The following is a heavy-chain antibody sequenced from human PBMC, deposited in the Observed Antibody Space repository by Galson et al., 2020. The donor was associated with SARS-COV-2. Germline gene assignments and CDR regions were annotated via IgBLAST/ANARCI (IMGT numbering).Heavy chain of an antibody. CDR1: GGSISSSSYY. V-gene: IGHV4-39*07. J-gene: IGHJ6*04. Sequence: SETLSLTCTVSGGSISSSSYYWGWIRQPPGKGLEWIGSIYYSGSTYYNPSLKSRVTISVDTSKNQFSLKLSSVTAADTAVYYCARVTTILWFVETPPDVWGKGTTVTVSS. CDR3: ARVTTILWFVETPPDV. CDR2: IYYSGST. D-gene: IGHD3-10*01.